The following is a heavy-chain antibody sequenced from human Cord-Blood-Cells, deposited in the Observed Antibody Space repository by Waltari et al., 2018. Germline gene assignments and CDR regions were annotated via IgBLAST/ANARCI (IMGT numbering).Heavy chain of an antibody. V-gene: IGHV3-21*01. CDR2: ISSSSYI. D-gene: IGHD6-13*01. CDR1: GFTFSSYS. Sequence: EVQLVESGGGLVKPGGSLRLSCAASGFTFSSYSMNWVRQAPGKGLEWVSSISSSSYIYYADSVKGRFTISRDNAKNSLYLQRNSLRAEDTAVYYCARDRKAGDWYFDLWGRGTLVTVSS. J-gene: IGHJ2*01. CDR3: ARDRKAGDWYFDL.